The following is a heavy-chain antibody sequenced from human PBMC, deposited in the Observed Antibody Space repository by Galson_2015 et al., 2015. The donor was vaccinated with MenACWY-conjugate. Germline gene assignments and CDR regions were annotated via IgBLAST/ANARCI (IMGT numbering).Heavy chain of an antibody. CDR2: ISSSSSYI. V-gene: IGHV3-21*01. Sequence: SLRLSCAASGFTFSSYSMNWVRQAPGKGLEWVSSISSSSSYIYYADSVKGRFTISRDNAKNSLYLQMNSLRAEDTAVYYCARSATSVRELLSTKPDYWGQGTLVTVSS. CDR3: ARSATSVRELLSTKPDY. CDR1: GFTFSSYS. D-gene: IGHD3-10*01. J-gene: IGHJ4*02.